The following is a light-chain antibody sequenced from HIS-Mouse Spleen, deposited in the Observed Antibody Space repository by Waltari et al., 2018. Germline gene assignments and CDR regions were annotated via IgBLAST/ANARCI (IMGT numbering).Light chain of an antibody. CDR1: SSDVWSYNL. V-gene: IGLV2-23*01. CDR3: CSYAGSSTGV. CDR2: EGS. J-gene: IGLJ3*02. Sequence: QSALTQPASVSGSPGQSITISCTGTSSDVWSYNLVPWYQQHPGKAPKLMIYEGSKRPSGVSNRFSGSKSGNTASLTISGLQAEDEADYYCCSYAGSSTGVFGGGTKLTVL.